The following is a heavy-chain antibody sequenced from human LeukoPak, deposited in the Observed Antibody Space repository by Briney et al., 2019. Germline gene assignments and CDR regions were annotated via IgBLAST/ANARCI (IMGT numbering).Heavy chain of an antibody. CDR3: ARDLGLDSGTSWENDY. CDR2: IYYSGST. Sequence: SETLSLTCTVSGGSIINYHWSWIRQPPGKGLEWIGYIYYSGSTYYNPSLKSRVTISVDTSKNQFSLKLSSVTAADTAVYYCARDLGLDSGTSWENDYWGQGTLVTVSS. CDR1: GGSIINYH. V-gene: IGHV4-30-4*08. D-gene: IGHD2-2*01. J-gene: IGHJ4*02.